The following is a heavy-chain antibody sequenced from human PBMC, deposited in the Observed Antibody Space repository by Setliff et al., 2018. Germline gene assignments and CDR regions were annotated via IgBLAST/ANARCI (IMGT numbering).Heavy chain of an antibody. J-gene: IGHJ4*02. CDR1: GYTFTSYD. CDR3: ARADYSSSLHYFDC. D-gene: IGHD6-13*01. V-gene: IGHV1-8*02. CDR2: MNPNSGNT. Sequence: ASVKVSCKASGYTFTSYDINWVRQATGQGLEWMGWMNPNSGNTGYAQKFQGRVTMTTDTSASTAYMELRSLRSDDTAVYYCARADYSSSLHYFDCWGQGTLVTVSS.